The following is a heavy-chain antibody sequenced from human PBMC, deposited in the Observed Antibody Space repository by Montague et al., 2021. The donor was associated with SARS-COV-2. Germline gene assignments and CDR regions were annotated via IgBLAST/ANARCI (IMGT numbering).Heavy chain of an antibody. D-gene: IGHD1-14*01. CDR3: ARATEWRGYYYYYYMDV. Sequence: CAISGDSVSSHSAARKWIRHSPSLDFVWLGWIHHRSRWFNDYAVLIRIRITINPDTSKNQLSLQLNSVTPEDTAVYYCARATEWRGYYYYYYMDVWGKGTTVTVSS. V-gene: IGHV6-1*01. CDR2: IHHRSRWFN. J-gene: IGHJ6*03. CDR1: GDSVSSHSAA.